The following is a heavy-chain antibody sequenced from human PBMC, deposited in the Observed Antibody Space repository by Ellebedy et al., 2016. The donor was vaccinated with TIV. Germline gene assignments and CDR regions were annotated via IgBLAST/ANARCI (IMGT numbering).Heavy chain of an antibody. J-gene: IGHJ6*02. CDR3: ARDLGRYGMDV. CDR2: IYHTGTT. Sequence: MPSETLSLTCAVSGDSISSSKWWSWVRQPPGKGLEWIGEIYHTGTTNYNPSLKSRVTISVDKSKNQFSLDLSSVTAADTATYYCARDLGRYGMDVWGQGTTVTVSS. V-gene: IGHV4-4*02. CDR1: GDSISSSKW.